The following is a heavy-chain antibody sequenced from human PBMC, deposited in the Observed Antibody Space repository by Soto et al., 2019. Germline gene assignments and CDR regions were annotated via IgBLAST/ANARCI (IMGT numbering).Heavy chain of an antibody. CDR3: ARAYYYDSSGYFYFDY. CDR1: GGSISSGGYS. CDR2: IYHSGST. V-gene: IGHV4-30-2*01. Sequence: SETLSLTCAVSGGSISSGGYSWSWIRQPPGRGLEWIGYIYHSGSTYYNPSLKSRVTISVDRSKNQFSLKLSSVTAADTAVYYCARAYYYDSSGYFYFDYWGQGTLVTVSS. J-gene: IGHJ4*02. D-gene: IGHD3-22*01.